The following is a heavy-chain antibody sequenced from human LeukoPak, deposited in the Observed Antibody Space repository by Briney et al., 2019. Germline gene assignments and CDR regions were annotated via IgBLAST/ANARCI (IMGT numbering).Heavy chain of an antibody. CDR2: ISAYNGNT. CDR3: ARGDAYDSSGYSEPFDY. D-gene: IGHD3-22*01. Sequence: GASVKVSCKASGYTFTSYGISWVRQAPGQGLEWMGWISAYNGNTNYAQKLQGRVTMTTDTSTSTVYMELSSLRSEDTAVYYCARGDAYDSSGYSEPFDYWGQGTLVTVSS. V-gene: IGHV1-18*01. J-gene: IGHJ4*02. CDR1: GYTFTSYG.